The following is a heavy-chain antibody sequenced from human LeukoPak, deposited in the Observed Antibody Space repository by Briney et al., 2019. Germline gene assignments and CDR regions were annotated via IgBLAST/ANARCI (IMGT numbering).Heavy chain of an antibody. J-gene: IGHJ4*02. CDR3: EKDFGAPS. Sequence: GGSLRLSCAASGFTFSSYGMSWVRQAPGKGLEWVSAISGSGGSTYYADSVQGRFTISRDNSKNTLYLQMNSLRAGDTAIYYCEKDFGAPSWGQGTLVTVSS. CDR1: GFTFSSYG. CDR2: ISGSGGST. V-gene: IGHV3-23*01. D-gene: IGHD3-10*01.